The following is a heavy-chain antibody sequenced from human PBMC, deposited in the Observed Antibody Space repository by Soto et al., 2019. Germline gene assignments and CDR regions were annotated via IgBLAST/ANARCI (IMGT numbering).Heavy chain of an antibody. D-gene: IGHD4-17*01. Sequence: QVQLVESGGGVVQPGRSLRLSCAGSGFTFSNYGMHWVRQAPGKGLEWVAVIWYDGTNKYYATSVKGRFTISRDNFKKTLYLQMDSLRAEDTAVYFCARDREAQTVTTPEGHWGQGTLVTVSS. CDR2: IWYDGTNK. V-gene: IGHV3-33*01. CDR1: GFTFSNYG. J-gene: IGHJ4*02. CDR3: ARDREAQTVTTPEGH.